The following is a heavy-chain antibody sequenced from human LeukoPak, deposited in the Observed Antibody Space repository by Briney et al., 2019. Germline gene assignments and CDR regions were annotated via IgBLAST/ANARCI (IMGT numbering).Heavy chain of an antibody. J-gene: IGHJ4*02. CDR3: ARAYYDSMGLDY. Sequence: GASVKVSCKASGYTFTSYYMHWVRQAPGQGLEWMGIINPSGGSTSYAQKFQGRVTMTRDMSTSTVYMELSSLGSEDTAVYYCARAYYDSMGLDYWGQGTLVTVSS. CDR1: GYTFTSYY. CDR2: INPSGGST. D-gene: IGHD3-22*01. V-gene: IGHV1-46*01.